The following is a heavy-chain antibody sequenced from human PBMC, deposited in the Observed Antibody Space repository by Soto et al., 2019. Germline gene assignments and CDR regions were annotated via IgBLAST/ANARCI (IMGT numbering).Heavy chain of an antibody. Sequence: EVQLVESGGGLVKPGGSLRLSCAASGFTFSNYSMNWVRQAPGKGLEWVSCISSSSSYIYYADSVKGRFTISRDNAKNSRYLQIISLSAGDTAVYSCARGVATIHDWYFDLWGRGTMVTVSS. V-gene: IGHV3-21*01. J-gene: IGHJ2*01. CDR1: GFTFSNYS. CDR3: ARGVATIHDWYFDL. D-gene: IGHD5-12*01. CDR2: ISSSSSYI.